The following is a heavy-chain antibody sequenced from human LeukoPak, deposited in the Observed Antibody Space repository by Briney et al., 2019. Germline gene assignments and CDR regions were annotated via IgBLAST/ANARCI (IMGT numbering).Heavy chain of an antibody. CDR3: ARDVPIDY. Sequence: PSETLSLTCAVYGGSLSGYYWSWIRQPPGKGLEWIGEIDHSGSTNYNPSLKSRVTISVDTSKNQFSLKLSSVTAADTAVYYCARDVPIDYWGQGTLVTVSS. J-gene: IGHJ4*02. CDR2: IDHSGST. CDR1: GGSLSGYY. V-gene: IGHV4-34*01.